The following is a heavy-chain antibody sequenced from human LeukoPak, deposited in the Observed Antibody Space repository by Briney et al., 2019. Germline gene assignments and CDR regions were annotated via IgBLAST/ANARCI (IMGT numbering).Heavy chain of an antibody. J-gene: IGHJ4*02. CDR1: GFTLSSYW. Sequence: GGSLRLSCAASGFTLSSYWMTWVRQAPGKGLEWVAKIKPDGSKEYYVDSVKGRFTISRDNAKNSLYLQMNSLRAEDTAVYYWGRDVMRGGDLDYWGQGTLVTVSS. V-gene: IGHV3-7*01. D-gene: IGHD3-16*01. CDR2: IKPDGSKE. CDR3: GRDVMRGGDLDY.